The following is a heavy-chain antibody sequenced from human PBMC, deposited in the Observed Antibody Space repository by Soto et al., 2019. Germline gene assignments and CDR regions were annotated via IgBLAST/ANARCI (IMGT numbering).Heavy chain of an antibody. CDR1: GYTFTSYA. Sequence: GASVKVSCKASGYTFTSYAMHWLRQAPGQRLEWMGWINAGNGNTKYSQKFQGRVTITRDTSASTAYMELSSLRSEDTAVYYCARRDAYCGGDCLDAFDIWGQGTMVTVSS. CDR3: ARRDAYCGGDCLDAFDI. J-gene: IGHJ3*02. V-gene: IGHV1-3*01. D-gene: IGHD2-21*02. CDR2: INAGNGNT.